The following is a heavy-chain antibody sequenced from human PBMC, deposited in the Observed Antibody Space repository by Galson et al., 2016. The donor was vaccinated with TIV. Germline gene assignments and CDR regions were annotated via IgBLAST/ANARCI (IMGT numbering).Heavy chain of an antibody. CDR1: GPRFTSKW. CDR3: ATSRDIESLLEIYGMDV. Sequence: QSGAEVKKPGESLRISCKGSGPRFTSKWISWVRQMPGKGLEWMGKIDLSDSYTNYSPSFQGHVTLSVDKSISTAYLQWSSLRASDTAMYYRATSRDIESLLEIYGMDVWGQGTTVTVSS. D-gene: IGHD3-3*01. CDR2: IDLSDSYT. J-gene: IGHJ6*02. V-gene: IGHV5-10-1*01.